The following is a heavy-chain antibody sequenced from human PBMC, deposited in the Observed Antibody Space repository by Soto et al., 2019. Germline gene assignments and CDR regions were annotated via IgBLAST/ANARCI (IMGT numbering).Heavy chain of an antibody. CDR1: GYSFISYW. CDR3: ARPRWRGTFDAFDI. V-gene: IGHV5-51*01. Sequence: PGESLKISCKGSGYSFISYWIGWVRQMPGKGLEWMGIIYPGDSDIRYSPSFQGQVTISADKSISTAYLQWSSLKAADTAMYYCARPRWRGTFDAFDIWGQGTMVTVSS. D-gene: IGHD1-26*01. J-gene: IGHJ3*02. CDR2: IYPGDSDI.